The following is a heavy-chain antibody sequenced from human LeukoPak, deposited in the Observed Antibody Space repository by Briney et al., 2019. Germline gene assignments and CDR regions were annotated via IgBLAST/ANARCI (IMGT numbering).Heavy chain of an antibody. D-gene: IGHD5-12*01. CDR2: INPNSGGT. CDR3: ARDAHPLIVDIVATIGY. CDR1: GYTFTGYY. Sequence: ASVKVSCKASGYTFTGYYMHWVRQAPGQGLEWMGRINPNSGGTNYAQKFQGRVTMTRDTSISTAYMELSGLRSDDTAVYYCARDAHPLIVDIVATIGYWGQGTLVTVSS. J-gene: IGHJ4*02. V-gene: IGHV1-2*06.